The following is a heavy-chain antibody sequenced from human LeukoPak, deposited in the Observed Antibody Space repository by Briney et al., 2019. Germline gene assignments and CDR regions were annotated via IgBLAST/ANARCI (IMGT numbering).Heavy chain of an antibody. Sequence: SETLSLTCTVSGGSISSYYWSWIRQPPGKGLEWIGYIYYRGSTSYNPSLNNRVTISVDTSKNQFSLRLSSVTTADTAVYYCARASISIAGPFDYWGQGTLVTVSS. D-gene: IGHD6-13*01. CDR2: IYYRGST. CDR3: ARASISIAGPFDY. V-gene: IGHV4-59*01. J-gene: IGHJ4*02. CDR1: GGSISSYY.